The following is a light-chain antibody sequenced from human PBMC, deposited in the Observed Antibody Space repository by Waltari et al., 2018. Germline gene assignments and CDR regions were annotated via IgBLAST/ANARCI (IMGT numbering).Light chain of an antibody. CDR3: QHLNSYPLT. CDR1: QGISSY. J-gene: IGKJ4*01. CDR2: AAS. Sequence: DIQLTQSPSFLSASVGDRVPITCRASQGISSYLARYQQKPGKAPKLLIYAASTLQSGVPSRFSGSGSGTEFTLTISSLQPEDFATYYCQHLNSYPLTFGGGTKVEIK. V-gene: IGKV1-9*01.